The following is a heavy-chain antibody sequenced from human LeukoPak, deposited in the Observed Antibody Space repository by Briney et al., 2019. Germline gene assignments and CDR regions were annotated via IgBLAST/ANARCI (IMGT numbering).Heavy chain of an antibody. CDR2: IFHSGST. CDR3: ARVSPYGSGTGLFDY. CDR1: GYSISSGYY. Sequence: PSETLPLTCAVSGYSISSGYYWGWIRQPPGKGLEWIGSIFHSGSTYYNPSLKSRVTISVDSSKNHFSLKLSSVTAADTAIYYCARVSPYGSGTGLFDYRGHGTLFTVSS. V-gene: IGHV4-38-2*01. D-gene: IGHD3-10*01. J-gene: IGHJ4*01.